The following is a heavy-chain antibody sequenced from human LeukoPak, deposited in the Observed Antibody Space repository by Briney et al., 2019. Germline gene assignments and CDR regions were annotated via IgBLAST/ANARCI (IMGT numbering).Heavy chain of an antibody. CDR2: IKQDGSEK. D-gene: IGHD2-15*01. V-gene: IGHV3-7*01. J-gene: IGHJ4*02. CDR3: ARVRGWHCSGGSCFYFDY. CDR1: GFTFSSYW. Sequence: GRSLRLSCAASGFTFSSYWMSWVRQAPGKGLEWVANIKQDGSEKYYVDSVKGRFTISRDNAKNSLYLQMNSLRAEDTAVYYCARVRGWHCSGGSCFYFDYWGQGTLVTVSS.